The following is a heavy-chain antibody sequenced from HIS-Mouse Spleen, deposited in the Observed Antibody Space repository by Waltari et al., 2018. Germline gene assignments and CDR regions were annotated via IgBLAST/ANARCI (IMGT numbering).Heavy chain of an antibody. J-gene: IGHJ2*01. CDR3: AREIPYSSSWYDWYFDL. V-gene: IGHV4-39*07. Sequence: QLQLQESGPGLVKPSETLSLTCPVSGASLSSRSYDLGWLRQPPGKGLEWIGSIYYSGSTYYNPSLKSRVTISVDTSKNQFSLKLSSVTAADTAVYYCAREIPYSSSWYDWYFDLWGRGTLVTVSS. CDR2: IYYSGST. CDR1: GASLSSRSYD. D-gene: IGHD6-13*01.